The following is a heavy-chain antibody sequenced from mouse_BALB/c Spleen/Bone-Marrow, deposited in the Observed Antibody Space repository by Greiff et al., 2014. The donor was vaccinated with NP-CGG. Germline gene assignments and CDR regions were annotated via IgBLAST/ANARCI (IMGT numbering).Heavy chain of an antibody. J-gene: IGHJ1*01. CDR2: IDPANGNT. CDR3: ARQEFAIYWYFDV. CDR1: GFNIKDTY. Sequence: ESGAELVKPGASVKLSCSASGFNIKDTYMHWVKQRPEQGLEWIGRIDPANGNTKYDPKFQDKATITADTSSNTVDLQLSSLTSEDTAVYYCARQEFAIYWYFDVWGAGTTVTVSS. D-gene: IGHD1-3*01. V-gene: IGHV14-3*02.